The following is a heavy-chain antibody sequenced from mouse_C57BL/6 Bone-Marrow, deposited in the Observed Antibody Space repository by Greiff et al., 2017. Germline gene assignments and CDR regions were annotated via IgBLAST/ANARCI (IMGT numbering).Heavy chain of an antibody. D-gene: IGHD3-2*02. V-gene: IGHV1-64*01. J-gene: IGHJ3*01. CDR1: GYTFTSYW. Sequence: QVQLQQPGAELVKPGASVKLSCKASGYTFTSYWMHWVKQRPGQGLEWIGMIHPNSGSTNYNEKFKSKATLTVDKSSSTAYMQLSSLTSEDSAVYYCARSRQLRLRKVAYWGQGTLVTVSA. CDR2: IHPNSGST. CDR3: ARSRQLRLRKVAY.